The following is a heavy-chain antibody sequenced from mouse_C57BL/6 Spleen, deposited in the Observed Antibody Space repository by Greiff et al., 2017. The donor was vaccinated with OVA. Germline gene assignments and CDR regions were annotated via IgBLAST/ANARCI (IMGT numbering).Heavy chain of an antibody. V-gene: IGHV1-55*01. J-gene: IGHJ2*01. CDR3: ARDGYDRDYFDY. D-gene: IGHD2-2*01. Sequence: QVQLQQPGAELVKPGASVKMSCKASGYTFTSYWITWVKQRPGQGLEWIGDIYPGSGSTNYNEKFKSKATLTVDTSSSTAYMQLSSLTSEDSAVYYCARDGYDRDYFDYWGQGTTLTVSS. CDR2: IYPGSGST. CDR1: GYTFTSYW.